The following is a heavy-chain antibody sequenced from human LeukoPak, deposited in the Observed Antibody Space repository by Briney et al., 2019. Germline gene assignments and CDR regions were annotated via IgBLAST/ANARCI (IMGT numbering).Heavy chain of an antibody. J-gene: IGHJ1*01. V-gene: IGHV3-23*01. CDR3: AKDTYYDSSGYYGVQH. CDR2: ISGSGGDS. D-gene: IGHD3-22*01. Sequence: GGSLRLSCVASGFTFSNYVMNWVRQAPGKGLEWVSGISGSGGDSYYADSVKGRFTISRDNFKNTLYLQMNSLRAEDTAVYYCAKDTYYDSSGYYGVQHWGQGTLVTVSS. CDR1: GFTFSNYV.